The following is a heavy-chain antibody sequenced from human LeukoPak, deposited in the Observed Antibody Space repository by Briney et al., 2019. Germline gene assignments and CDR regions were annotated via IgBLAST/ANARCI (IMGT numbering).Heavy chain of an antibody. D-gene: IGHD3-10*01. V-gene: IGHV5-51*01. J-gene: IGHJ4*02. CDR2: IYPGDSDT. Sequence: GESLKISRKGSGYSFISYWIGWVRQMPGKGLEWMGIIYPGDSDTKYSPTFQGQVTISADKSISTAYLQWSSLKASDTAMYYCAKGGDYYGSGSYDGFDYWGQGTLVTVSS. CDR1: GYSFISYW. CDR3: AKGGDYYGSGSYDGFDY.